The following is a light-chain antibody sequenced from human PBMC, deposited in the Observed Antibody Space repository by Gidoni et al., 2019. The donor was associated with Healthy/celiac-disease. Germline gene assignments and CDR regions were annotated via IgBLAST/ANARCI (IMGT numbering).Light chain of an antibody. CDR2: EVS. J-gene: IGLJ3*02. CDR1: SSDVGGYNY. Sequence: SALTQPPSASASPGPSVTISCTGTSSDVGGYNYVSWYQQHPGKAPKLMIYEVSKRHSGVPDRFAGSKSGNTDYRTVSGLQAEDEADYDCSSYAGRNNFGFGGGTKLTV. CDR3: SSYAGRNNFG. V-gene: IGLV2-8*01.